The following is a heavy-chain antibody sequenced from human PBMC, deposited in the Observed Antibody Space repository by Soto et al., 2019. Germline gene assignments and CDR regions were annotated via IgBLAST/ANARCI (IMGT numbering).Heavy chain of an antibody. J-gene: IGHJ2*01. D-gene: IGHD2-15*01. CDR1: GFTFSSYA. CDR3: VIDDRILGRRYFDL. Sequence: EEQLLESGGGLIQPGGSLRLACAASGFTFSSYAMTWVRQAPGKGLEWVSSISFSDGGTYYADSVKGRRTISRDNSKNTLFLQLISLRVEETAVYYCVIDDRILGRRYFDLWGRGTLVSVSS. V-gene: IGHV3-23*01. CDR2: ISFSDGGT.